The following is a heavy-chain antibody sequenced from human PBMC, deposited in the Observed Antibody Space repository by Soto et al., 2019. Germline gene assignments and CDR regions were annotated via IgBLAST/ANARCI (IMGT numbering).Heavy chain of an antibody. CDR2: IYYSGST. Sequence: QVQLQESGPGLVKPSETLSLTCTVSGGSVTSGSYYWSWIRQPPGKGLEWIGYIYYSGSTNYNPSRRSGVSISVVTTKDRFSLKLSSVAAAATGVYYCARGADGYNSRWGQVTLVTVFS. D-gene: IGHD5-12*01. CDR3: ARGADGYNSR. V-gene: IGHV4-61*01. CDR1: GGSVTSGSYY. J-gene: IGHJ4*02.